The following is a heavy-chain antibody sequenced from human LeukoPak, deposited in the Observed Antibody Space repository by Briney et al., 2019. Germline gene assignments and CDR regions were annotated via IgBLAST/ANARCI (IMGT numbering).Heavy chain of an antibody. Sequence: PGGSLRLSCAASGFTFSDYYMSWIRQAPGKGLEWVSYISSSSYTNYADSVKGRFTISRDNAKNSLYLQMNSLRAEDTAVYYCARDRSRGYYGSGSYYEGAFDIWGQGTMVTVSS. CDR3: ARDRSRGYYGSGSYYEGAFDI. D-gene: IGHD3-10*01. V-gene: IGHV3-11*06. J-gene: IGHJ3*02. CDR1: GFTFSDYY. CDR2: ISSSSYT.